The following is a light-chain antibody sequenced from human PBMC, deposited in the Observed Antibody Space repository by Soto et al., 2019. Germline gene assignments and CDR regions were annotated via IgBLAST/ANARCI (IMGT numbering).Light chain of an antibody. Sequence: DIVMTQSPASLAVSLGERATINCKSSQSVVYSTNNKNHLAWYQQKPGQPPKLLIYWASTRESGVPHRFSGSGSGTDIALTNTSLQAEDVAAYYCHQDYRPWTFGQGTKVEIK. V-gene: IGKV4-1*01. J-gene: IGKJ1*01. CDR1: QSVVYSTNNKNH. CDR2: WAS. CDR3: HQDYRPWT.